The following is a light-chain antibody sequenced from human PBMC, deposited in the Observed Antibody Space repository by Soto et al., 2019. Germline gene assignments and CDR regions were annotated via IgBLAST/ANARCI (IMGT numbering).Light chain of an antibody. CDR1: QSVSSSY. CDR3: QQYGSSPRT. J-gene: IGKJ1*01. Sequence: EIVLTQSPDTLSLSPGERATLSCRASQSVSSSYLACYQQKPGEAPRLLIYGASSRATGIPDRFSGSGSGTDVTLTISRLEHEESAVYYCQQYGSSPRTFGQGTKVEIK. CDR2: GAS. V-gene: IGKV3-20*01.